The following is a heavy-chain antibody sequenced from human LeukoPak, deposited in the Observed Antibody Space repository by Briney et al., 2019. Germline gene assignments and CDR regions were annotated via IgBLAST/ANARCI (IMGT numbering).Heavy chain of an antibody. D-gene: IGHD6-19*01. V-gene: IGHV3-48*01. J-gene: IGHJ4*02. CDR3: ARFRKAVAGIGTGFDY. Sequence: GSLRLSCAASGITFSSYSMNWVRQAPGKGLEWVSYISSSSSTIYYADSVKGRFTISRDNAKNSLYLQMNSLRAEDTAVYYCARFRKAVAGIGTGFDYWGQGTLVTVSS. CDR2: ISSSSSTI. CDR1: GITFSSYS.